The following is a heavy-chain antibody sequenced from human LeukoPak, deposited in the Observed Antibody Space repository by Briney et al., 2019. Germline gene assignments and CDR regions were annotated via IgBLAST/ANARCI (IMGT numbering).Heavy chain of an antibody. Sequence: SETLSLTCTVSGGSISSYYWSWIRQPPGKGLEWIGYIYYSGSTNYNPSLKSRVTISVDTSKNQFSLKLSSVTAADTAVYYCARFPSDSSGYHDAFDIWGQGTMVTVSS. CDR1: GGSISSYY. V-gene: IGHV4-59*01. J-gene: IGHJ3*02. D-gene: IGHD3-22*01. CDR3: ARFPSDSSGYHDAFDI. CDR2: IYYSGST.